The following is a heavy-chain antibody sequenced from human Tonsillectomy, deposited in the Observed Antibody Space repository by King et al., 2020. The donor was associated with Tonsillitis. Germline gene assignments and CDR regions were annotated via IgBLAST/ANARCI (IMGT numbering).Heavy chain of an antibody. V-gene: IGHV3-30*03. CDR3: ATGMSSTSGYYFNY. Sequence: VQLVESGGGVVQPGRSLRLSCAASGFTFSSYGMHWVRQAPGKGLEWVAVISYDGGNKNYADSVKGRFTISRDNSKNTLYLQMNSLRAEDTAVYYCATGMSSTSGYYFNYLGQGILVTVSS. D-gene: IGHD2-2*01. CDR1: GFTFSSYG. J-gene: IGHJ4*02. CDR2: ISYDGGNK.